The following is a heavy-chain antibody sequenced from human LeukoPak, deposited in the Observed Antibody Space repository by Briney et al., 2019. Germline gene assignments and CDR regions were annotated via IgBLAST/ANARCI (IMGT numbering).Heavy chain of an antibody. D-gene: IGHD3/OR15-3a*01. CDR2: IKSKTAGGTT. V-gene: IGHV3-15*01. Sequence: GGSQRLSCAASGFTFSDAWMTWVRQAPGKGLEWVGLIKSKTAGGTTEYAAPVKDRFTISRDDSKNTLYLQMNSLKTEDTAVYYCTTWTSLWGQGTLVIVSS. CDR3: TTWTSL. J-gene: IGHJ4*02. CDR1: GFTFSDAW.